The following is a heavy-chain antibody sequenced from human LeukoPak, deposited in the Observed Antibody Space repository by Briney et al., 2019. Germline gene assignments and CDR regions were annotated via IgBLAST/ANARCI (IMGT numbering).Heavy chain of an antibody. Sequence: PSETLSLTCTVSGVSISGGGHFWYWIRQHPGRGLEWIGYIHDGGNTYYKSSLESRVSMSIDMSKNQLSLRLTSVTAADTAVYYCATFAGVPRMDVWGQGATVTVSS. CDR3: ATFAGVPRMDV. V-gene: IGHV4-31*03. D-gene: IGHD3-16*01. CDR1: GVSISGGGHF. J-gene: IGHJ6*02. CDR2: IHDGGNT.